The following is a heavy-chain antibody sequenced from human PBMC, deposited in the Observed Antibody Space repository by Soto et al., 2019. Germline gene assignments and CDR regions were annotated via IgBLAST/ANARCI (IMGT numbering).Heavy chain of an antibody. V-gene: IGHV1-46*01. CDR1: GYTFTSYY. Sequence: ASVKVSCKASGYTFTSYYMHWVRQAPGQGLEWMGIINPSGGSTSYAQKFQGRVTMTRDTSMGTVYMELSSLRSEDTAVYYCARENYYYDSSGYDLGGAFDIWGQGTMVTVSS. CDR3: ARENYYYDSSGYDLGGAFDI. CDR2: INPSGGST. J-gene: IGHJ3*02. D-gene: IGHD3-22*01.